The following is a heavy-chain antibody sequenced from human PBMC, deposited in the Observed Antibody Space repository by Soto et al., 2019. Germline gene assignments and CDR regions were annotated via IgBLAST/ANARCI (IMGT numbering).Heavy chain of an antibody. CDR3: AKDQWSLSGWSPHYYGMDV. CDR1: GFTFSSYG. CDR2: ISYDGSNK. J-gene: IGHJ6*02. Sequence: GGSLRLSCAASGFTFSSYGMHWVRQAPGKGLEWVAVISYDGSNKYYADSVKGRFTISRDNSKNTLYLQMNSLRAEDTAVYYCAKDQWSLSGWSPHYYGMDVWGQGTTVTVSS. D-gene: IGHD6-19*01. V-gene: IGHV3-30*18.